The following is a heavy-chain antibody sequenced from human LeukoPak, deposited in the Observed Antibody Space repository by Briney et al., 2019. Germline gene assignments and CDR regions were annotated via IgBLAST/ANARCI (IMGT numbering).Heavy chain of an antibody. V-gene: IGHV1-8*03. D-gene: IGHD2-2*01. J-gene: IGHJ4*02. CDR3: ARVSEVVVVPAAMDY. CDR1: GYTFTSYD. CDR2: MNPNSGNT. Sequence: ASVKVSCKASGYTFTSYDINWVRQATGQGLEWMGWMNPNSGNTGYAQKFQGRVTITRNTSISTAYMELRSLRSDDTAVYYCARVSEVVVVPAAMDYWGQGTLVTVSS.